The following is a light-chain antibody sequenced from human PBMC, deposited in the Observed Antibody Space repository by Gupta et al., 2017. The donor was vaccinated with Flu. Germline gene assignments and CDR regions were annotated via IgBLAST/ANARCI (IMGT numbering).Light chain of an antibody. CDR1: NIGSKR. CDR2: DDS. V-gene: IGLV3-21*03. Sequence: GKTARITWGGNNIGSKRVHWYQQKPGQAPVLVVCDDSDRPSGIPERFSGSNSGNTATLTISRVEAGDEADYYCQVWDSSSDHRVFGGGTKLTVL. CDR3: QVWDSSSDHRV. J-gene: IGLJ3*02.